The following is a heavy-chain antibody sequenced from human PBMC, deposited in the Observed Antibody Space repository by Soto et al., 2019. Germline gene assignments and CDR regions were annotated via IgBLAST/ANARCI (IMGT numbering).Heavy chain of an antibody. CDR2: ISAYNGNT. V-gene: IGHV1-18*01. CDR1: GYTFTSYG. Sequence: ASVKVSCKASGYTFTSYGISWGRQAPGQGLEWMGWISAYNGNTNYAQKLQGRVTMTTDTSTSTAYMELRSLRSDDTAVYYCARYSGYGLVEYYYYMDVWGKGTTVTVSS. D-gene: IGHD5-12*01. CDR3: ARYSGYGLVEYYYYMDV. J-gene: IGHJ6*03.